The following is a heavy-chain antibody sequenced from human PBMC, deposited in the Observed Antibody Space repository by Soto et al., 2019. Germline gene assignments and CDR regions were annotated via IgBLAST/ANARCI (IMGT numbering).Heavy chain of an antibody. CDR1: GCTFSSYA. V-gene: IGHV1-69*13. D-gene: IGHD3-22*01. J-gene: IGHJ4*02. CDR2: IIPIFGTA. CDR3: ARSYYYDRLWDYYFDY. Sequence: SVKVSCKASGCTFSSYAISWVRQAPGQGLEWMGGIIPIFGTANYAQKFQGRVTITADESTSTAYMELSSLRSEDTAVYYCARSYYYDRLWDYYFDYWGQGTLVTVSS.